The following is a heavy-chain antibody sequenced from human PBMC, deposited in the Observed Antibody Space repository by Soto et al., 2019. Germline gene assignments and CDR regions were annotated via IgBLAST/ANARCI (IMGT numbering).Heavy chain of an antibody. Sequence: SSETLSLTCAVYGGSFSGYYWSWIRQPPGKGLEWIGEINHSGSTNYNPSLKSRVTISVDTSKNQFSLKLSSVTAADTAVYYCARGRNTEWLRFFWFVPWGQGTRVTVAS. CDR1: GGSFSGYY. V-gene: IGHV4-34*01. J-gene: IGHJ5*02. CDR3: ARGRNTEWLRFFWFVP. D-gene: IGHD5-12*01. CDR2: INHSGST.